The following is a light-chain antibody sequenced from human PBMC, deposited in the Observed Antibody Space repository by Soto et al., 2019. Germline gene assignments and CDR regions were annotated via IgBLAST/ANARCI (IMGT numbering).Light chain of an antibody. CDR1: QSLLDTSNNKNY. J-gene: IGKJ2*01. CDR3: HQYYSALFT. V-gene: IGKV4-1*01. CDR2: WAS. Sequence: DIVMTQSPDSLAVSLGERATINCKSSQSLLDTSNNKNYVAWYQQKPGQPPKLLIYWASARQSGVPDRFSGSGSGTDFTLTISNLQAEYVAVYYCHQYYSALFTFGQGTKLEI.